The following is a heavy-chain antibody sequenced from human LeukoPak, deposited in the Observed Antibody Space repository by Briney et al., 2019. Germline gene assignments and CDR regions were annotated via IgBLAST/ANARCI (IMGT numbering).Heavy chain of an antibody. J-gene: IGHJ3*02. D-gene: IGHD3-9*01. CDR2: IKQDGSEK. CDR3: ARDLASYYDILTGYYATGAFDI. CDR1: GFTSSSYW. V-gene: IGHV3-7*03. Sequence: GGSLRLSCAASGFTSSSYWMSWVRQAPGKGLEWVANIKQDGSEKYYVDSVKGRFTISRDNAKNSLYLQMNSLRAEDTAVYYCARDLASYYDILTGYYATGAFDIWGQRTMVTVSS.